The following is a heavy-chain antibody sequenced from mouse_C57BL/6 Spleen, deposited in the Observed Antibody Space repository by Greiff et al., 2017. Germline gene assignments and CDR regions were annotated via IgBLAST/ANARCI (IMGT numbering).Heavy chain of an antibody. CDR1: GYTFTSYW. D-gene: IGHD2-2*01. Sequence: QVQLQQPGAELVKPGASVKMSCKASGYTFTSYWITWVKQRPGQGLEWIGDIYPGSGSTNYNEKFKSKATLTVDTSTSTAYMQLSSLTSEDSAVYYCARRGYEGDAMDYWGQGTSVTVSS. CDR2: IYPGSGST. J-gene: IGHJ4*01. V-gene: IGHV1-55*01. CDR3: ARRGYEGDAMDY.